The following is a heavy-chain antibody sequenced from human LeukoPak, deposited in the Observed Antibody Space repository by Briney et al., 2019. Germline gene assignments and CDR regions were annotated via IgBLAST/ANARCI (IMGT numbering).Heavy chain of an antibody. CDR3: AKDYYYGSGSYYAPDRYYFDY. V-gene: IGHV3-23*01. D-gene: IGHD3-10*01. CDR1: GFTFSNYA. CDR2: ITGGGTRA. J-gene: IGHJ4*02. Sequence: PGGSLRLSCAASGFTFSNYAMSWVRQAPGKGLEWVSSITGGGTRAYYADSVKGRFTISRDNSKNTLYLQMNSLRAEDTAVYYCAKDYYYGSGSYYAPDRYYFDYWGQGTLVTVSS.